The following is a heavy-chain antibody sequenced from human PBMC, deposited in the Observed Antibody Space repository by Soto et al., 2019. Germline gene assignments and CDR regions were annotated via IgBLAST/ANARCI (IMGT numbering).Heavy chain of an antibody. J-gene: IGHJ6*03. V-gene: IGHV3-33*01. CDR2: IWYDGSNK. D-gene: IGHD4-17*01. CDR3: AREGFYGDYDDYYYYYMDV. Sequence: QVQLAESGGGVVQPGRSLRLSCAASGFTFSSYGMHWVRQAPGKGLEWVAVIWYDGSNKYYADSVKGRFTISRDNSKNTLYLQMNSLRAEDTAVYYCAREGFYGDYDDYYYYYMDVWGKGTTVTVSS. CDR1: GFTFSSYG.